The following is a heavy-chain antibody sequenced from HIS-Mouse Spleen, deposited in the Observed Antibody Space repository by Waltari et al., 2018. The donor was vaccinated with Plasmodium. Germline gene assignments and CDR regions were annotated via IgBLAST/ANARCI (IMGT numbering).Heavy chain of an antibody. CDR3: ARDRITGTSYFDY. Sequence: QLQLQESGPGLVKPSETLSLTCTVPGGSISSSSYYCVCIRQPPGKGLEWIGSIYYSGSTYYNPSLKSRVTISVDTSKNQFSLKLSSVTAADTAVYYCARDRITGTSYFDYWGQGTLVTVSS. CDR2: IYYSGST. J-gene: IGHJ4*02. D-gene: IGHD1-7*01. V-gene: IGHV4-39*07. CDR1: GGSISSSSYY.